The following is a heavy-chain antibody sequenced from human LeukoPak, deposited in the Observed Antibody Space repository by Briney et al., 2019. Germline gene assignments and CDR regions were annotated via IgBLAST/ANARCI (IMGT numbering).Heavy chain of an antibody. D-gene: IGHD2-2*01. J-gene: IGHJ3*02. CDR1: GGSISSSNYY. CDR3: AKQEYCISASCRIGNAFDI. Sequence: SETLSLTCTVSGGSISSSNYYWGRIRQPPGKGLEWIGSIYYSGNTYYNPSLKSRVTISVDASKNQFSLKLTPVTAADTSVYYCAKQEYCISASCRIGNAFDIWGQGTMVTVSS. V-gene: IGHV4-39*01. CDR2: IYYSGNT.